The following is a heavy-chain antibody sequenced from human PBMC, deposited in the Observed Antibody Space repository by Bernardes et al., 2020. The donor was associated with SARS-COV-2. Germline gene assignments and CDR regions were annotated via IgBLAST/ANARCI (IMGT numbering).Heavy chain of an antibody. Sequence: VKVSCKASGDTFSNFGISWVRQAPGQGLEWMGWISGYNANTNYAQKFQGRVTMTTDTSTSTAYMELRSLRSDDTAVYYCARRSMDYWGQGTLVTVSS. V-gene: IGHV1-18*01. J-gene: IGHJ4*02. CDR2: ISGYNANT. CDR3: ARRSMDY. CDR1: GDTFSNFG.